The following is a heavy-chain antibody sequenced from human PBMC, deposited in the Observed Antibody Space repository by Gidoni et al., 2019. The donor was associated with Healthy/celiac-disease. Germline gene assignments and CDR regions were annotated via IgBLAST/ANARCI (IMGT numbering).Heavy chain of an antibody. J-gene: IGHJ4*02. Sequence: EVQLVESGGGLVQPGRSLRLSCTASGFTFGDYAMSWVRQAPGKGLEWVGFIRSKAYGGTTEYAASVKGRFTISRDDSKSIAYLQMNSLKTEDTAVYYCTREGYSSSWYEYYFDYWGQGTLVTVSS. CDR1: GFTFGDYA. V-gene: IGHV3-49*04. D-gene: IGHD6-13*01. CDR3: TREGYSSSWYEYYFDY. CDR2: IRSKAYGGTT.